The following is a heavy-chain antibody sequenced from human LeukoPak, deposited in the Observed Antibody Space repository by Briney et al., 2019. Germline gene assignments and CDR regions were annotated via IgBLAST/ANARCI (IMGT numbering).Heavy chain of an antibody. V-gene: IGHV3-53*01. CDR1: GFTVGSTY. J-gene: IGHJ4*02. Sequence: GGSLSLSCAASGFTVGSTYMTWVRQAPGKGLEWVSLIYSGGSTYYADSVKGRFTISRDNSKNTLYLQMNSLTAEDTAVYYCAKERLYYDTSGYYPRGYSFDYRGQGILVTVSS. CDR3: AKERLYYDTSGYYPRGYSFDY. D-gene: IGHD3-22*01. CDR2: IYSGGST.